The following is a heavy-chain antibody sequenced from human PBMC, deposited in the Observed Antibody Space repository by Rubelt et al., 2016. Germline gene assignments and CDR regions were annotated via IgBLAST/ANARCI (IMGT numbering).Heavy chain of an antibody. V-gene: IGHV4-34*01. CDR3: SIGPSPHNWFDP. CDR1: GGSFSGYY. CDR2: INHSGRT. J-gene: IGHJ5*02. Sequence: QVQLQQWGAGLLKPSETLSLTCAVYGGSFSGYYWSWIRQPPGKGLEWMGEINHSGRTNYNPSPKSRVTISVETSKNQCVRKLRLLTAADTAVYYWSIGPSPHNWFDPWGQGTLVTVSS.